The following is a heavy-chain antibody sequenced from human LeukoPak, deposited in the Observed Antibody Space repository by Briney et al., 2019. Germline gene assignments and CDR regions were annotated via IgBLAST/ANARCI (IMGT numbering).Heavy chain of an antibody. D-gene: IGHD1-26*01. CDR2: IRGSSSDT. Sequence: PGGSLRLSCAASGVTFSTNNMHWVRQAPGKGLEWVSFIRGSSSDTQYADSVKGRFTISRDIGSAALYLQMNSLRDEDTAVYYCARGGGRSYSDAFDIWDQGTVVTVSS. CDR1: GVTFSTNN. V-gene: IGHV3-48*02. J-gene: IGHJ3*02. CDR3: ARGGGRSYSDAFDI.